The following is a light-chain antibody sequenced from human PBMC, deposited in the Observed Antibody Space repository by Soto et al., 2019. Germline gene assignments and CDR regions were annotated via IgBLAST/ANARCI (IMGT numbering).Light chain of an antibody. CDR1: QSVSSN. V-gene: IGKV3-15*01. Sequence: EILMTQSPATLSVSPGERATLSCRASQSVSSNLAWYQQKPGQAPRLLICGVSTRATAIPARFSGSGSGTEFTLTISSLQSEDFAVYYCQQYNNWPPVTFGQGTKVDIK. CDR3: QQYNNWPPVT. J-gene: IGKJ1*01. CDR2: GVS.